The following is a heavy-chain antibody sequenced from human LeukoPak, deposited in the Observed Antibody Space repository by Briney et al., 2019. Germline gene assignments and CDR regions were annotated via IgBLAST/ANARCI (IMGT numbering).Heavy chain of an antibody. Sequence: SVKVSCKASGGTFSSYTFSWVRQAPGQGLEWMGRIVPMFGTANYAQNFQGRVTITADESTSTVYMELSSLRSEDTAVYSCAGAYCGGDCPPGYWGQGTLVTVSS. CDR3: AGAYCGGDCPPGY. V-gene: IGHV1-69*13. D-gene: IGHD2-21*02. CDR1: GGTFSSYT. J-gene: IGHJ4*02. CDR2: IVPMFGTA.